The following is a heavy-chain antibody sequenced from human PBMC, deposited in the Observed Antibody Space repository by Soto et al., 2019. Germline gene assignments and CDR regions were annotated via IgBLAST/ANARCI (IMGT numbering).Heavy chain of an antibody. J-gene: IGHJ6*02. CDR3: ASLYYDFWSGYWYGMDV. CDR2: ISAYNGNT. Sequence: VKVSCKASGYTFTSYGISWVRQAPGQGLEWMGWISAYNGNTNYAQKLQGRVTMTTDTSTSTAYMELRSLRSDDTAVYYCASLYYDFWSGYWYGMDVWGQGTTVTVSS. CDR1: GYTFTSYG. D-gene: IGHD3-3*01. V-gene: IGHV1-18*04.